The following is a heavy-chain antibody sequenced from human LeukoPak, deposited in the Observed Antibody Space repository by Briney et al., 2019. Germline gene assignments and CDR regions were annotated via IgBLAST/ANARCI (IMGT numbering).Heavy chain of an antibody. Sequence: GGSLRLSCAASGFTFSAYYMSWIRQAPGKGLEWVSYISTTSSYTNHADSVKGRFTISRDNAKNSLYLQMNSLRAEDTAVYYCARGIAAAANYFDYWGQGTLVTLSS. J-gene: IGHJ4*02. CDR2: ISTTSSYT. CDR1: GFTFSAYY. D-gene: IGHD6-13*01. CDR3: ARGIAAAANYFDY. V-gene: IGHV3-11*05.